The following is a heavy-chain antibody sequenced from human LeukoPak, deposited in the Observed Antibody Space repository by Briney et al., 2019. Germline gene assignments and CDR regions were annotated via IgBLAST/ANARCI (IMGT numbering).Heavy chain of an antibody. D-gene: IGHD4-17*01. CDR1: GYTFTSYA. V-gene: IGHV1-3*01. Sequence: ASVKVSFKASGYTFTSYAMHWVRQAPGQRLEWMGWINAGNGNTKYSQKFQGRVTITRDTSASTAYMELSSLRSEDTAVYYCARDLGDYGDYSYYFDYWGQGTLVTVSS. CDR2: INAGNGNT. J-gene: IGHJ4*02. CDR3: ARDLGDYGDYSYYFDY.